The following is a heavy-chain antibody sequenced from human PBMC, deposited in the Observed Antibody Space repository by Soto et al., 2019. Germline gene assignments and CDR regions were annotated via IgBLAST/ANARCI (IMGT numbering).Heavy chain of an antibody. V-gene: IGHV1-69*13. J-gene: IGHJ3*02. CDR2: IIPIFCTA. Sequence: ASVKVSCKASGYTFTGYYWHWVRQAPGQGLEWMGGIIPIFCTANYAQKFQGRVTITADESTSTAYMELSNLRSEDTAVYYCARVGRTGWFRPYFDIWGQGTMVTVSS. CDR3: ARVGRTGWFRPYFDI. D-gene: IGHD6-19*01. CDR1: GYTFTGYY.